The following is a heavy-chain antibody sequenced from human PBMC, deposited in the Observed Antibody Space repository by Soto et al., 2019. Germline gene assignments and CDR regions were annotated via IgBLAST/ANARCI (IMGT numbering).Heavy chain of an antibody. J-gene: IGHJ6*02. V-gene: IGHV1-2*04. CDR3: ARGDSTDCSNGVCSFFYNHDMDV. D-gene: IGHD2-8*01. CDR1: GYSFTDYH. CDR2: INPKSGGT. Sequence: ASVKVSCKASGYSFTDYHIHWVRQAPGQGLEWLGRINPKSGGTSTAQKFQGWVTMTTDTSISTASMELTRLTSDDAAIYYCARGDSTDCSNGVCSFFYNHDMDVWGQGTTVTVSS.